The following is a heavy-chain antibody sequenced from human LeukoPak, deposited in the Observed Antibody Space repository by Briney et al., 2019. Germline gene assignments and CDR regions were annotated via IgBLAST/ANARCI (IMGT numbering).Heavy chain of an antibody. D-gene: IGHD5-18*01. Sequence: ASVKVSCKASEGTFSSYAISWVRQAPGQGLEWMGGIIPIFGTANYAQKFQGRVTITADESTSTAYMELSSLRSEDTAVYYCARDDGYSYRKGVDRFDYWGQGTLVTVSS. V-gene: IGHV1-69*13. CDR3: ARDDGYSYRKGVDRFDY. J-gene: IGHJ4*02. CDR2: IIPIFGTA. CDR1: EGTFSSYA.